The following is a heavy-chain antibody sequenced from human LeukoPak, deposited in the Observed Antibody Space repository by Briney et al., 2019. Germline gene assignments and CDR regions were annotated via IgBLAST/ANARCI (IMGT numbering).Heavy chain of an antibody. CDR2: SSGSGGRT. CDR3: PIMISSSGTAY. J-gene: IGHJ4*02. D-gene: IGHD3-16*01. CDR1: GLIFSSFG. Sequence: GGSLRLSCAASGLIFSSFGMTWVRQAPGKGLEWVSGSSGSGGRTYYADSLKGRFTISRDNSKNTLYLQLNSLRAEDTAVYYCPIMISSSGTAYWGQGTLVTVSS. V-gene: IGHV3-23*01.